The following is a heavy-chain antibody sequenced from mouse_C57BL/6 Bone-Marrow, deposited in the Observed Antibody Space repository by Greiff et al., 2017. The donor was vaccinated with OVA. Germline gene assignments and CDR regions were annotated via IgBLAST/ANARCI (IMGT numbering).Heavy chain of an antibody. CDR2: PGSGNT. D-gene: IGHD2-5*01. CDR3: ARWNSNYLYYAMDY. V-gene: IGHV1-76*01. Sequence: PGSGNTYYNEKFKGKATLTAEKSSSTAYMQLSSLTSEDSAVYFCARWNSNYLYYAMDYWGQGTSVTVSS. J-gene: IGHJ4*01.